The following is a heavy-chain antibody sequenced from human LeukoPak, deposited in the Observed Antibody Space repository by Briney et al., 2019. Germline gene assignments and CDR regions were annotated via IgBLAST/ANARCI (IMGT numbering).Heavy chain of an antibody. D-gene: IGHD3-9*01. CDR3: ARSPHILTGENFDF. J-gene: IGHJ4*02. V-gene: IGHV1-2*02. CDR2: INPNSGGT. CDR1: GYTFTSYY. Sequence: GASVKVSCKASGYTFTSYYMHWVRQAPGQGLEWMGWINPNSGGTNYAQKFYARVTMTRDTSISTAYMELSRLRSDDTAVFYCARSPHILTGENFDFWGQGTLVTVSS.